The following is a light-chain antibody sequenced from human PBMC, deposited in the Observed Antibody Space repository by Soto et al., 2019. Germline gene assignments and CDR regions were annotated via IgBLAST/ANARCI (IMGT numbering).Light chain of an antibody. CDR1: SSDVGAHNY. Sequence: QSALTQPPSASGSPGQSLTISCTGTSSDVGAHNYVSWYQQNPGKAPKLMLYDVNKRPSGVPDRFSGSKSGNTASLTVSGLQAEDEADYYCSSYSISTAYLFGTGTKLTVL. J-gene: IGLJ1*01. CDR3: SSYSISTAYL. V-gene: IGLV2-8*01. CDR2: DVN.